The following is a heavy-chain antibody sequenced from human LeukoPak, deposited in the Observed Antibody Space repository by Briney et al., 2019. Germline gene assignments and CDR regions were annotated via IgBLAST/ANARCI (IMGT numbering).Heavy chain of an antibody. V-gene: IGHV4-39*07. CDR3: ARVRPTRSRYNYGNNWFDP. CDR1: GGSISSSSYY. D-gene: IGHD5-18*01. J-gene: IGHJ5*02. Sequence: PSETLSLTCTVSGGSISSSSYYWSWIRQPPGKGLEWIGEINHSGSTNYNPSLKSRVTISVDTSKNQFSLKLSSVTAADTAVYYCARVRPTRSRYNYGNNWFDPWGQGTLVTVSS. CDR2: INHSGST.